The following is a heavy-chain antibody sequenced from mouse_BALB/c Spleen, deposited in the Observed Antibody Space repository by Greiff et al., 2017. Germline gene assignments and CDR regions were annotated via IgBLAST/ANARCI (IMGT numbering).Heavy chain of an antibody. CDR1: GFTFSSYA. V-gene: IGHV5-9-3*01. J-gene: IGHJ2*01. Sequence: EVQRVEPGGGLVKPGGSLKLSCAASGFTFSSYAMSWVRQTPEKRLEWVATISSCGSYTYYPDSVKGRFTIARDNAKNTLYLQMSSLRSEDTAMYYCARPELAETAFAYWGQGTTLTVSS. CDR2: ISSCGSYT. D-gene: IGHD6-1*01. CDR3: ARPELAETAFAY.